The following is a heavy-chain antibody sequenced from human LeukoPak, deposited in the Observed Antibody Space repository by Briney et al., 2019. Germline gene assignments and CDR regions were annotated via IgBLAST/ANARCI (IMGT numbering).Heavy chain of an antibody. D-gene: IGHD3-3*01. V-gene: IGHV4-61*02. CDR1: GASISSGSYS. CDR2: IYISGST. Sequence: SQTLSLTCTVSGASISSGSYSWSWIRQPAGKGLEWIGRIYISGSTNYNPSLKSRVTISVDASKKQFSLKLSSVTAADTAVYYCARESVYDFWSGYHYFDYWGQGTLVTVSS. J-gene: IGHJ4*02. CDR3: ARESVYDFWSGYHYFDY.